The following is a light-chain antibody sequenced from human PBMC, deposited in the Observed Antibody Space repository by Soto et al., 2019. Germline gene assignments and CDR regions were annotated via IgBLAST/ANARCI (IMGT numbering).Light chain of an antibody. V-gene: IGKV1-39*01. CDR1: QTISSY. J-gene: IGKJ3*01. CDR2: AAS. Sequence: DIQMTQSPSSLSASVRDRVTITCRASQTISSYLNWYQQKPGKPPKLLIYAASTLQSGVPSRFSGSGSGTDFTLNISSLQPEDFATYYCQQRYSAPLFTFGPGTTVDFK. CDR3: QQRYSAPLFT.